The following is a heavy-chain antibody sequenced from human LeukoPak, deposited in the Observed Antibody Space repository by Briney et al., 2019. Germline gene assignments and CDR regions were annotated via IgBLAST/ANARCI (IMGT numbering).Heavy chain of an antibody. CDR3: AREMSSGQKHNYFDY. Sequence: GGSLRLSCAASGFTVSSNCMSWVRQAPGKGLEWVSVIYSGGSTYYPDSVKGRFTISRDNSKNTLYLQMNSLRAEDTAVYYCAREMSSGQKHNYFDYWGQGTLVTVSS. CDR1: GFTVSSNC. J-gene: IGHJ4*02. D-gene: IGHD6-19*01. CDR2: IYSGGST. V-gene: IGHV3-53*01.